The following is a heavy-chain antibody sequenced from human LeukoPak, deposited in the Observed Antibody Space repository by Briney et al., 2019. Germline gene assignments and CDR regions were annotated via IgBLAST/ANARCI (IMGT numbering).Heavy chain of an antibody. D-gene: IGHD6-13*01. J-gene: IGHJ4*02. CDR3: ARDPGIAAAGTVGYFDS. CDR2: ISESGTIT. CDR1: GFTFSSYE. V-gene: IGHV3-48*03. Sequence: GGSLRLSCTASGFTFSSYEMNWVRQAPGMGLEWVSYISESGTITYYADSVKGRFTISRDNAMNSLYLQMNSLRVEDTAVYYCARDPGIAAAGTVGYFDSWGQGILVTVSS.